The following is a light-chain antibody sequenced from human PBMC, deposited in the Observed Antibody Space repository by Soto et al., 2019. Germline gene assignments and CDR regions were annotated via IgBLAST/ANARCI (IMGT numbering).Light chain of an antibody. Sequence: EIVLTQSPGTLSLSPGERATLSCRASQSVSSSYLAWYQQKPGQPPRLLIYGASSRATGTPDRFSGSGSGTDFTLTISRMEPEDFAEYYCQQYGSSPRTFGQGTKLEIK. CDR2: GAS. CDR1: QSVSSSY. CDR3: QQYGSSPRT. V-gene: IGKV3-20*01. J-gene: IGKJ2*01.